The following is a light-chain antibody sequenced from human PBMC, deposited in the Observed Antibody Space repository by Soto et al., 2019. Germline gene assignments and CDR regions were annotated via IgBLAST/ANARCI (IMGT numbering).Light chain of an antibody. CDR1: QSVFSS. CDR2: GAA. Sequence: ETVMTHSPATLSVSRGERATLSCMASQSVFSSLAWYQHKPGQAPRLLIYGAATRATGIPARFSGSGSGTEFTLTISSLQSDDIAVYYCQQYHNWPACGQGTKGDIK. CDR3: QQYHNWPA. V-gene: IGKV3-15*01. J-gene: IGKJ1*01.